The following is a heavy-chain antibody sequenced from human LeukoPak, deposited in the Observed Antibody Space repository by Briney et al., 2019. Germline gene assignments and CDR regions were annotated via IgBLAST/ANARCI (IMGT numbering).Heavy chain of an antibody. D-gene: IGHD6-19*01. J-gene: IGHJ6*03. V-gene: IGHV3-23*01. CDR2: ISNRIGTT. CDR1: GFSFDNYA. Sequence: GGSLRLSCAASGFSFDNYAMNWVRQTPGKGPEWVAYISNRIGTTFYADSVKGRFTISRDNSKNTLYLQMNSLRAEDTAVYYCAKEGAPVADDFYYMDVWGKGTTVTVSS. CDR3: AKEGAPVADDFYYMDV.